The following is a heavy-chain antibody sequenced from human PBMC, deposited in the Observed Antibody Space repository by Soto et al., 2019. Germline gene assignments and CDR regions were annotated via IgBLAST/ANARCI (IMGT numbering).Heavy chain of an antibody. V-gene: IGHV3-23*01. J-gene: IGHJ6*03. CDR2: ISGSGGTA. D-gene: IGHD2-15*01. Sequence: GGSLRLSCAASGFTFSSYAMSWVRQAPGKGLQWVSAISGSGGTAYYADSVKGRFTISRDNAKNTLYLQMNSLRAEDTAVYYCAYCCGGSCYSYYYYMDVWGKGSTDTVSS. CDR1: GFTFSSYA. CDR3: AYCCGGSCYSYYYYMDV.